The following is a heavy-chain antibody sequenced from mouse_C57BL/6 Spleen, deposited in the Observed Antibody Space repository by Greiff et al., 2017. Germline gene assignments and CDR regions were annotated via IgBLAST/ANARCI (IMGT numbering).Heavy chain of an antibody. V-gene: IGHV1-82*01. D-gene: IGHD1-1*01. CDR1: GYAFSSSW. Sequence: VKLMESGPELVKPGASVKISCKASGYAFSSSWMNWVKQRPGKGLEWIGRIYPGDGDTNYNGKFKGKATLTADKSSSTAYMQLSSLTSEDSAVYFCARGAPIYYYADYWGQGTTLTVSS. CDR3: ARGAPIYYYADY. J-gene: IGHJ2*01. CDR2: IYPGDGDT.